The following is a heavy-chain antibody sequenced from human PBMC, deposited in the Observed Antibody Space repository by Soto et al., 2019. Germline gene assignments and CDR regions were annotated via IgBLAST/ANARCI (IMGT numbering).Heavy chain of an antibody. CDR2: IYHSGST. CDR1: GYSISSGYY. J-gene: IGHJ5*02. CDR3: ARVEVPFLEWLSPNRFDP. Sequence: PSETLSLTCAVSGYSISSGYYWGWIRQPPGKGPEWIGSIYHSGSTYYNPSLKSRVTISVDTSKNQFSLKLSSVTAADTAVYYCARVEVPFLEWLSPNRFDPWGQGTLVTVYS. D-gene: IGHD3-3*01. V-gene: IGHV4-38-2*01.